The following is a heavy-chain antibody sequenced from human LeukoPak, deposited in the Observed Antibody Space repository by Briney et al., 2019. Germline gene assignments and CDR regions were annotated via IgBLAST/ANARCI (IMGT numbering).Heavy chain of an antibody. CDR2: IYTSGST. D-gene: IGHD6-13*01. J-gene: IGHJ4*02. Sequence: SETLSLTCTVSGDSISSYYWSWIRQPAGKGLEWIGRIYTSGSTNYNPSLKSRVTMSVDTSKYQFSLNLNSVAAADTAVYYCARGISSSWYPYFDYWGQGTLVTVSS. V-gene: IGHV4-4*07. CDR1: GDSISSYY. CDR3: ARGISSSWYPYFDY.